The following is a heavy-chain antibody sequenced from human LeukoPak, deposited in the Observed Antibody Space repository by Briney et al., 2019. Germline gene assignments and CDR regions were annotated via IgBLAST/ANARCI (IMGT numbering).Heavy chain of an antibody. CDR2: IYTSGST. V-gene: IGHV4-4*07. Sequence: SETLSLTCTVSGGSISSYYWSWIRQPAGKGLEWIGRIYTSGSTNYNPSLKSRVTMSVDTSKNQFSLKLSSVTAADTAVYYCARENVNSSGWYPFYYMDAWGKGTTVTVSS. CDR3: ARENVNSSGWYPFYYMDA. CDR1: GGSISSYY. D-gene: IGHD6-19*01. J-gene: IGHJ6*03.